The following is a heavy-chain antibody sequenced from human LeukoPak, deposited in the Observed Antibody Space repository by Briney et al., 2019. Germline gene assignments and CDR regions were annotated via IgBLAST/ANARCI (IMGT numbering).Heavy chain of an antibody. Sequence: PGGSLRLSCTASGFTFSSYAMSWVRQAPGKGLEWVSAISGSGGSTYYADSVKGRFTISRDNSKNTLYLQMNSLRAEDTAVYYCAKDSEDFDGNQSPRGGDCWGQGSLVTVSS. CDR3: AKDSEDFDGNQSPRGGDC. CDR2: ISGSGGST. V-gene: IGHV3-23*01. D-gene: IGHD4-23*01. J-gene: IGHJ4*02. CDR1: GFTFSSYA.